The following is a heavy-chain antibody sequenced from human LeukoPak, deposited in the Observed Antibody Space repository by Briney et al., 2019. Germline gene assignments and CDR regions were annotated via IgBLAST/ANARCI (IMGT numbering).Heavy chain of an antibody. D-gene: IGHD2-21*01. CDR3: ARRTIPDAFDI. CDR1: GGSISSSSYY. Sequence: SETLSLTCTVSGGSISSSSYYWGWIRQPPGKGLEWIGSIYYSGSTYYNPSLKSRVTISVDTSKNQFSLKLSSVTAADTAVYYCARRTIPDAFDIWGQGTMVTVSS. V-gene: IGHV4-39*07. J-gene: IGHJ3*02. CDR2: IYYSGST.